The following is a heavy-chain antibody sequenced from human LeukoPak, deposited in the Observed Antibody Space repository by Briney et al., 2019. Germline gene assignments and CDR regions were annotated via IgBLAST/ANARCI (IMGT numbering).Heavy chain of an antibody. CDR3: AREMYYDILTGPGAFDI. D-gene: IGHD3-9*01. V-gene: IGHV4-59*01. CDR1: GGSISSYY. J-gene: IGHJ3*02. Sequence: SETLSLTCTVSGGSISSYYWSWIRQPPGKGLEWIGYIYYSGSTNYNPSLKSRVTISVDTSKNQFSLKLSSVTAADTAVYYCAREMYYDILTGPGAFDIWGQGTMVTVSS. CDR2: IYYSGST.